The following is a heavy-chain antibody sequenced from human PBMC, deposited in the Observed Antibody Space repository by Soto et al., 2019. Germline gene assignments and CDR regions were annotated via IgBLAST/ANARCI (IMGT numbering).Heavy chain of an antibody. CDR1: GFTVSSNY. D-gene: IGHD6-19*01. CDR3: AKAQQSSAGLDVFDI. Sequence: PGGSLRLSCAASGFTVSSNYMSWVRQAPGKGLEWVSVIFTGGSTYYADSVKGRFTISRHSSMNTVYLQMDSLRAEDTAVYYCAKAQQSSAGLDVFDIGGQGTMVTVSS. V-gene: IGHV3-53*04. CDR2: IFTGGST. J-gene: IGHJ3*02.